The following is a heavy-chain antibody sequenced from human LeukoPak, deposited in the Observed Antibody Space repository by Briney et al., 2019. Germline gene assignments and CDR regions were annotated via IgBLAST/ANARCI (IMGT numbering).Heavy chain of an antibody. D-gene: IGHD6-13*01. CDR2: INHSGST. Sequence: KPSETLSLTCAVYGGSFSGYYWSWIRQPPGKGLEWIGEINHSGSTNYNPSLKSRVTISVDTSKNQFSLKLSSVTAADTAVYYCARRVGEHSSSWPIDYWGQATLVTVSP. J-gene: IGHJ4*02. CDR1: GGSFSGYY. CDR3: ARRVGEHSSSWPIDY. V-gene: IGHV4-34*01.